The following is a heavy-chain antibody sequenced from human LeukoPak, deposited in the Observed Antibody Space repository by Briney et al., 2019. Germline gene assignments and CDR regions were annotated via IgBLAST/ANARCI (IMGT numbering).Heavy chain of an antibody. D-gene: IGHD1-1*01. J-gene: IGHJ4*02. CDR2: ISSSSSYK. CDR3: ARSAAGTYY. Sequence: GGSLRLSCAASGFTFSGYGMHWVRQAPGKGLEWVSSISSSSSYKYYTDSVKGRFTISRDNAKNSLYLQMNSLRAEDTAVYYCARSAAGTYYWGQGTLVTVSS. CDR1: GFTFSGYG. V-gene: IGHV3-21*01.